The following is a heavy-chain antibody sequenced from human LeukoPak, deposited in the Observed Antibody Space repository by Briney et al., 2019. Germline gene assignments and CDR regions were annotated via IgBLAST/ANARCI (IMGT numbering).Heavy chain of an antibody. CDR3: AKDKGGNYCGSGSLNR. J-gene: IGHJ4*02. V-gene: IGHV3-30*02. CDR2: IRYDGSNK. CDR1: GFTFSSYG. D-gene: IGHD3-10*01. Sequence: GGSLRLSCAASGFTFSSYGMHWVRQAPGKGLEWVAFIRYDGSNKYYADSVKGRFTISRDNSKNTLYLQMNSLRAEDTAVYYCAKDKGGNYCGSGSLNRWGQGTLVTVSS.